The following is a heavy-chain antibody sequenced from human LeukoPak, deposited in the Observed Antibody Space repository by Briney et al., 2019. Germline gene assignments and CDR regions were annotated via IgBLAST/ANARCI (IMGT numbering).Heavy chain of an antibody. CDR2: INHSGST. CDR1: AGSFSGYY. Sequence: SQTLSLTCAVGAGSFSGYYWSWIRHPPRKGLEWVGEINHSGSTNYNPSLKSRVTISGDTSKNQCSLKLSSVTAADTAVYYCARRVIAARPSSFDYWGQGTLVTVSS. D-gene: IGHD6-6*01. V-gene: IGHV4-34*01. J-gene: IGHJ4*02. CDR3: ARRVIAARPSSFDY.